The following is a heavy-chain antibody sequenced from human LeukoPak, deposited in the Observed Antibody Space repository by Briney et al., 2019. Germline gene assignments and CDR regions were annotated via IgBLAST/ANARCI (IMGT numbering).Heavy chain of an antibody. CDR2: ISDIGSI. Sequence: PSETLSLTCTVSGGSISSYYWSWIRQPPGKGLEWITYISDIGSINYNPSLKSRVTISLDTSKNQFSLKLSSVTAADTAVYYCAGHHPRNTVDFWGQGTLVTVSS. CDR1: GGSISSYY. V-gene: IGHV4-59*08. CDR3: AGHHPRNTVDF. D-gene: IGHD2/OR15-2a*01. J-gene: IGHJ4*02.